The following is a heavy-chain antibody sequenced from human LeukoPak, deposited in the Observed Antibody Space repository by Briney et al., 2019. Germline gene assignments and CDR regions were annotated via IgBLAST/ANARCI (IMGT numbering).Heavy chain of an antibody. CDR2: ISYDGSNK. CDR3: AKEGDYSNYYDY. CDR1: GLTFSSYG. J-gene: IGHJ4*02. V-gene: IGHV3-30*18. D-gene: IGHD4-11*01. Sequence: GGSLRLSCAASGLTFSSYGMHWVRQAPGKGLEWVAVISYDGSNKYYADSVKGRFTISRDNSKNTLYLQMNSLRAEDTAVYYCAKEGDYSNYYDYWGQGTLVTVSS.